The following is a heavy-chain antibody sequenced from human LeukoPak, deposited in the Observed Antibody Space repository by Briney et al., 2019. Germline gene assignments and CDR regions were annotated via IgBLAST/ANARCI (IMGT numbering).Heavy chain of an antibody. J-gene: IGHJ6*02. CDR1: GGSISSSSYY. CDR3: ARPAGIYDILTGYFPYYGMDV. D-gene: IGHD3-9*01. V-gene: IGHV4-39*01. CDR2: IYYSGST. Sequence: SGTLSLTCTVSGGSISSSSYYWGWIRQPPGKGLEWIGSIYYSGSTYYNPSLKSRVTISVDTSKNQFSLKLSSVTAADTAVYYCARPAGIYDILTGYFPYYGMDVWGQGTTVTVSS.